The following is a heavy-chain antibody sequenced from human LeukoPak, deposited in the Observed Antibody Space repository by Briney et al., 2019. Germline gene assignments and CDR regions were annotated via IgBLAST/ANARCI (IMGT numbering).Heavy chain of an antibody. CDR1: GGSISSYY. CDR3: AREHYSNPDY. V-gene: IGHV4-59*01. D-gene: IGHD4-4*01. Sequence: SETLSLTCTVSGGSISSYYWSWIRHPPGQGLEWIGYIYYSGSTNYNPSLKSRVTISVATSKNQFSLKLSSVTAADTAVYYCAREHYSNPDYWGQGTLVTVSS. CDR2: IYYSGST. J-gene: IGHJ4*02.